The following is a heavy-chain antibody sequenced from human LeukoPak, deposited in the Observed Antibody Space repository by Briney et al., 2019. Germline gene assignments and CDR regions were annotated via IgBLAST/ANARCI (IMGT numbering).Heavy chain of an antibody. CDR3: ARDPRGGTLDY. CDR1: GFTFSSYW. CDR2: IHSDGRTT. J-gene: IGHJ4*02. V-gene: IGHV3-74*01. Sequence: RGSLRLSCAASGFTFSSYWMHWVRQAPGKGLVWVSRIHSDGRTTDYADSVKGRFTISRDNAKNTLNLQMNSLRAEDTAVYYCARDPRGGTLDYWGRGALVAVSS. D-gene: IGHD3-10*01.